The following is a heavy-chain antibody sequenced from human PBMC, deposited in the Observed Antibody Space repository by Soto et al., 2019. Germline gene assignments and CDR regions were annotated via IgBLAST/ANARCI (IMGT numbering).Heavy chain of an antibody. CDR1: GYTFTGYY. CDR3: ASDVTVVTRRVFCYGMDV. CDR2: INPNSGST. J-gene: IGHJ6*04. V-gene: IGHV1-2*02. D-gene: IGHD2-21*02. Sequence: ASVKVSCKASGYTFTGYYMHWVRQAPGQGLEWMGWINPNSGSTNYAQKFQGRVTMTRDTSISTAYMELSRLRSDDTAVYYCASDVTVVTRRVFCYGMDVWGKGTTVTVSS.